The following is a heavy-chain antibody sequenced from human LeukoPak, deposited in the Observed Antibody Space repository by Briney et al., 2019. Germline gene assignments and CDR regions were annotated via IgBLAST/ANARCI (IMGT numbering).Heavy chain of an antibody. V-gene: IGHV3-48*02. J-gene: IGHJ4*02. D-gene: IGHD3-22*01. CDR1: GCTFSNYN. CDR3: ARVPLYDRSGYYFDY. Sequence: RGGSLRLSCAASGCTFSNYNINWVRQAPGKGLEWVSYISISVRAIFYADSVKGRFTISRDNAKNSLFLQMNSLRDEDTAVYYCARVPLYDRSGYYFDYWGLGTLVTVSS. CDR2: ISISVRAI.